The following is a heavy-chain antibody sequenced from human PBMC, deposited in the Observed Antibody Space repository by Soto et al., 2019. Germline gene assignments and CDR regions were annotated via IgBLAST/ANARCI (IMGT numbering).Heavy chain of an antibody. CDR2: ISGSGGST. Sequence: EVQLLESGGGLVQPGGSLRLSCAASGFTFSSYAMSCVRQAPGKGLEWVSAISGSGGSTYYADSVKGRFTISRDNSQNTLYLQMNSLIAEDTAVYYCAKGPYGDYVDYYSYGMDVWGQGPTVTVSS. J-gene: IGHJ6*02. CDR1: GFTFSSYA. D-gene: IGHD4-17*01. CDR3: AKGPYGDYVDYYSYGMDV. V-gene: IGHV3-23*01.